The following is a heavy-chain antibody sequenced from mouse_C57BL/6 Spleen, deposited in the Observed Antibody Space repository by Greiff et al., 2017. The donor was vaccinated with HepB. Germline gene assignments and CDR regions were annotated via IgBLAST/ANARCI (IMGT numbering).Heavy chain of an antibody. Sequence: EVQVVESGGGLVKPGGSLKLSCAASGFTFSSYAMSWVRQTPEKRLEWVATISDGGSYTYYPDNVKGRFTISRDNAKNNLYLQMSHLKSEDTAMYYCARDLTTVPLMDYWGQGTSVTVSS. D-gene: IGHD1-1*01. CDR2: ISDGGSYT. CDR1: GFTFSSYA. J-gene: IGHJ4*01. V-gene: IGHV5-4*01. CDR3: ARDLTTVPLMDY.